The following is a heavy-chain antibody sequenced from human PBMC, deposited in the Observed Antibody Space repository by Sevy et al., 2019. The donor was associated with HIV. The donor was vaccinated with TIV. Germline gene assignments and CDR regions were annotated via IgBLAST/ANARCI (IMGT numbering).Heavy chain of an antibody. Sequence: GGSLRLSCAASGFAFYDYSMSWIRQAPGKGLEWVATLSFGCGKINYAYSVKGRFTISRDNSKNSFYLQMDNVGVEDTALYYCAREGCTRPHDYWGQGTRVTVSS. D-gene: IGHD2-8*01. CDR3: AREGCTRPHDY. V-gene: IGHV3-21*04. CDR1: GFAFYDYS. CDR2: LSFGCGKI. J-gene: IGHJ4*02.